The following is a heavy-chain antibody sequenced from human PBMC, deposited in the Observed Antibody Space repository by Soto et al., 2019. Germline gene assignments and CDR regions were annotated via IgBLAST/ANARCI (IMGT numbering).Heavy chain of an antibody. J-gene: IGHJ6*02. Sequence: PGGSWRLSYTASGLTLGDYPMSGFRQAPGKGLEWVGFIRSKAYGGTTEYAASVKGRFAISRDDSKSIAYLQMNSLKTEDTAVYYCTRTGTRAYYYYGMDVWGQGTTVTVSS. D-gene: IGHD1-7*01. CDR1: GLTLGDYP. CDR2: IRSKAYGGTT. V-gene: IGHV3-49*03. CDR3: TRTGTRAYYYYGMDV.